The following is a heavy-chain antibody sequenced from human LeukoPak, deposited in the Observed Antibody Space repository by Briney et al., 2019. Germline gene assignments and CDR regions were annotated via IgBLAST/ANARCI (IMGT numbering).Heavy chain of an antibody. J-gene: IGHJ4*02. CDR1: GFTFSSYG. D-gene: IGHD5-18*01. CDR2: IRYDGSNK. CDR3: ARPSGYSYGPPFDY. V-gene: IGHV3-30*02. Sequence: GGSLRLSCAASGFTFSSYGMRWVRQAPGKGLEWVAFIRYDGSNKYYADSVKGRFTISRDNSKNTLYLQMNSLRAEDTAVYYCARPSGYSYGPPFDYWGQGTLVTVSS.